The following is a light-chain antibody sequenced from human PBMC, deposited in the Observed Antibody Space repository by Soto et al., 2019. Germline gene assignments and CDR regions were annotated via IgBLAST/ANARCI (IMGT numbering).Light chain of an antibody. V-gene: IGKV3-20*01. J-gene: IGKJ5*01. Sequence: EIVLTQSPGTLSFSPGYIATISCRSSHSVSSNYLAWYRKKPGQAPRLLISGASSRATGIPDRFSGSGSGTDFTLTIRRLEPEDFAVYYCQKYGSSPQGNFGNGKRLEIK. CDR2: GAS. CDR1: HSVSSNY. CDR3: QKYGSSPQGN.